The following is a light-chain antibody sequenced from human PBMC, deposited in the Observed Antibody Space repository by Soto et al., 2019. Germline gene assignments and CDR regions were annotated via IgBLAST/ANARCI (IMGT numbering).Light chain of an antibody. V-gene: IGLV2-11*01. CDR3: SSYAGSNNYV. J-gene: IGLJ1*01. CDR2: DVS. Sequence: QSALTQPRSVSGSPGQSVTISCTGTSSNVGGHNYVSWYQQHPGKAPKLMIYDVSKRPSGVPDRFSGSKSGNTASLTVSGLQAEDEADYYCSSYAGSNNYVFGTGTKLTVL. CDR1: SSNVGGHNY.